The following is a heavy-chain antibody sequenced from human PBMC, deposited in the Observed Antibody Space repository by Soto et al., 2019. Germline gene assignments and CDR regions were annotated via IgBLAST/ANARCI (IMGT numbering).Heavy chain of an antibody. CDR2: IFSSGTT. CDR3: ARVPSPFDSYYERDV. Sequence: ALYLTCVVSGDSISSGNKYWSWIRQPPGKGLEWLGYIFSSGTTYHNPSLTSRLSMSLDTSQNQFSLKLNSVTDADTAVYCWARVPSPFDSYYERDVWGQATSVT. J-gene: IGHJ6*01. CDR1: GDSISSGNKY. V-gene: IGHV4-30-4*01. D-gene: IGHD2-21*01.